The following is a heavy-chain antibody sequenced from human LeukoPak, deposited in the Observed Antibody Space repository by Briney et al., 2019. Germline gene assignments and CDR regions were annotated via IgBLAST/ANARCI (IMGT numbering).Heavy chain of an antibody. D-gene: IGHD2-2*01. CDR3: ARGCSSTSCYGFDP. J-gene: IGHJ5*02. Sequence: ASVKVSCKASGYTFTGYYMHWVRQAPGQGPEWMGWINPNSGGTNYAQKFQGRVTMTRDTSISTAYMELSRLRSDDTAVYYCARGCSSTSCYGFDPWGQGTLVTVSS. CDR1: GYTFTGYY. CDR2: INPNSGGT. V-gene: IGHV1-2*02.